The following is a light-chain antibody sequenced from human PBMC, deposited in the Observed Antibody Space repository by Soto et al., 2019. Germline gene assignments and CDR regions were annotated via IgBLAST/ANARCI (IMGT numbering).Light chain of an antibody. J-gene: IGKJ5*01. V-gene: IGKV3-15*01. Sequence: EIVSTQSPATLSVSPGERASLSCRASQSVNSKLAWYQQKPGQAPRLLIYGASTRATGIPARFSGSGSGTEFTLTISSLQSEDFAVYFCQQYNNWPPITFGQGTRLEIK. CDR3: QQYNNWPPIT. CDR2: GAS. CDR1: QSVNSK.